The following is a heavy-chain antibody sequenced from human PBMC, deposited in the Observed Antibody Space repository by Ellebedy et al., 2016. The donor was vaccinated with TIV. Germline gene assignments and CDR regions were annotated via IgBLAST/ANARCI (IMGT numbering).Heavy chain of an antibody. CDR1: GGSISSSIYY. Sequence: SETLSLXCTVSGGSISSSIYYWGWLRQPPGKGLEWIGSIYYSGSTYYNPSLKSRVTISVDTSKNQFSLKLSSVTAADTAVYYCARDRTYGLLDYWGQGTLVTVSS. D-gene: IGHD2-21*01. CDR2: IYYSGST. V-gene: IGHV4-39*07. J-gene: IGHJ4*02. CDR3: ARDRTYGLLDY.